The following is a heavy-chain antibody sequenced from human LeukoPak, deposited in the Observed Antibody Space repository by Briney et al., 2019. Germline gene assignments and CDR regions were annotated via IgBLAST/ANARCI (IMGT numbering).Heavy chain of an antibody. CDR2: ISSSSSNI. V-gene: IGHV3-48*04. CDR3: ARGPHYDC. CDR1: GFDFSTYS. J-gene: IGHJ4*02. Sequence: GGSLRLSCAASGFDFSTYSIDWVRQAPGKGLEWVSYISSSSSNIYHADSVKGRFTISRDNAKNSLHLQMNSLRAEDTAVYYCARGPHYDCWGQGTLVTVSS.